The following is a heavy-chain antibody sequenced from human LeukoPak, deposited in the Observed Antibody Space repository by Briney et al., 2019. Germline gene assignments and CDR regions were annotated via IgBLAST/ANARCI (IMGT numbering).Heavy chain of an antibody. CDR2: ISGSGGST. V-gene: IGHV3-23*01. CDR3: AKGRELDYGGNSAYFDY. J-gene: IGHJ4*02. CDR1: GFTFSSYA. Sequence: HTGGSLRLSCAASGFTFSSYAMGWVRQAPGKGLEWVSAISGSGGSTYYADSVKGRFTISRDNSKYTMYLQMNSLRAEDKAVYYCAKGRELDYGGNSAYFDYWGQGTLVTVSS. D-gene: IGHD4-23*01.